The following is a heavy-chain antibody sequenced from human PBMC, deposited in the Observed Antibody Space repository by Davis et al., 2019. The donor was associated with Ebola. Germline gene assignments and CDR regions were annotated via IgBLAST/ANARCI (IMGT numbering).Heavy chain of an antibody. J-gene: IGHJ5*02. D-gene: IGHD6-13*01. CDR3: ARGYSSTWSWFDP. CDR2: IIPILGIA. V-gene: IGHV1-69*04. Sequence: SVKVSCKASGGTFSSYAISWVRQAPGQGLEWMGRIIPILGIANYAQKFQGRVTITADTSTSTAYMELRSLRSDDTAVYYCARGYSSTWSWFDPWGQGTLVTVSS. CDR1: GGTFSSYA.